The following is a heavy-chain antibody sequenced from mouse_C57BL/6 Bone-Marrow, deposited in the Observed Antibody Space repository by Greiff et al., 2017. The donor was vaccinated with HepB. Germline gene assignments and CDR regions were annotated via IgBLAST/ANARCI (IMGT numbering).Heavy chain of an antibody. J-gene: IGHJ3*01. CDR1: GYTFTDYN. CDR2: INPNNGGT. Sequence: VQLQQSGPELVKPGASVKIPCKASGYTFTDYNMDWVKQSHGKSLEWIGDINPNNGGTIYNQKFKGKATLTVDKSSSTAYMERRSLTSEDTAVYYCARGVTTSFAYWGQGTLVTVSA. CDR3: ARGVTTSFAY. V-gene: IGHV1-18*01. D-gene: IGHD2-2*01.